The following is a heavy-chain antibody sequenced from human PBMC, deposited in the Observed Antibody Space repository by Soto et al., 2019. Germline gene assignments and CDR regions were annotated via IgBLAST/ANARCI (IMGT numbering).Heavy chain of an antibody. J-gene: IGHJ4*02. Sequence: ASVKVSCKASGYTFTSYYMHWVRQAPGQGLEWMGIINPSGGSTSYAQKFQGRVTMTRDTSTSTVYMELSSLRSEDTAVYYCARRSSLVGATKGGFDYWGQGXLVTVSS. CDR1: GYTFTSYY. CDR3: ARRSSLVGATKGGFDY. V-gene: IGHV1-46*01. D-gene: IGHD1-26*01. CDR2: INPSGGST.